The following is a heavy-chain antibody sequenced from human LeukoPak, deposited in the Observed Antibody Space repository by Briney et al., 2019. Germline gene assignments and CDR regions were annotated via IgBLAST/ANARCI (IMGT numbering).Heavy chain of an antibody. Sequence: GGSLRLSCAASGITFSTYVMTWVRQAPGKGLEWVSAISGSGGSTYYADSVKGRFTISRDNSKNTLYLQMNSLRAEDTAVYYCAKDGIFGVVIKVWGQGTLVTVSS. CDR2: ISGSGGST. D-gene: IGHD3-3*01. CDR3: AKDGIFGVVIKV. J-gene: IGHJ4*02. V-gene: IGHV3-23*01. CDR1: GITFSTYV.